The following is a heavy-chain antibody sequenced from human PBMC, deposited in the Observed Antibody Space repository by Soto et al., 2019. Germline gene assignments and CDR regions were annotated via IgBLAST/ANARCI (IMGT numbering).Heavy chain of an antibody. CDR1: GFTFSDYY. Sequence: SLRRSCAASGFTFSDYYVRWMRHAPWRGLEWVSYIRSSGSTIYYADSVKGRFTISRDNAKNSLYLQMNSLRAEDTAVYYCARDGGSSWYPTPPFDYWGQGTLVTVSS. J-gene: IGHJ4*02. CDR2: IRSSGSTI. CDR3: ARDGGSSWYPTPPFDY. D-gene: IGHD6-13*01. V-gene: IGHV3-11*01.